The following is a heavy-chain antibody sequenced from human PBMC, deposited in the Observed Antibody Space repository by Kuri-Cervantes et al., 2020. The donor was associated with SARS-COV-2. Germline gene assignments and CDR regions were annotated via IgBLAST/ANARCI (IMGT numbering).Heavy chain of an antibody. Sequence: GGSLRLSCAASGFTFSSYAMHWVRQAPGQRLEWMGWSNAGNGNTKYSQKFQGRVTMTRDTSTSTVYMELSSLRSEDTAVYYCARDGRKAADYWGQGTLVTVSS. CDR2: SNAGNGNT. J-gene: IGHJ4*02. CDR3: ARDGRKAADY. D-gene: IGHD1-1*01. V-gene: IGHV1-3*01. CDR1: GFTFSSYA.